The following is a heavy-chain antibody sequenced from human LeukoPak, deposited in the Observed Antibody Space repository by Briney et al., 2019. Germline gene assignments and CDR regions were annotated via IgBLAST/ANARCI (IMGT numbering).Heavy chain of an antibody. D-gene: IGHD3-10*01. CDR2: IMSSGSVI. CDR1: GFPFSTQS. V-gene: IGHV3-48*02. J-gene: IGHJ4*02. CDR3: AQGVGSTIYRDHSLKN. Sequence: GGSLRLSCVASGFPFSTQSMYWVRQAPGKGLEWVSYIMSSGSVIKYADSVKGRFTISRDNAKNSLYLQMNILRHEDTAVYYCAQGVGSTIYRDHSLKNWGRGTLVTVSS.